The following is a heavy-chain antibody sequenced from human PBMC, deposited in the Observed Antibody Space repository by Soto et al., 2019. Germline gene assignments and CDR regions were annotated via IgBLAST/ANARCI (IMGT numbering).Heavy chain of an antibody. D-gene: IGHD2-21*02. CDR3: ARQRTTVVTQAYFDH. CDR1: REYISIXSYS. V-gene: IGHV4-39*01. CDR2: IYYSGRT. Sequence: LXLXCCISREYISIXSYSLGLMRQPPGKGLEWIGSIYYSGRTYYNPSFKSRVTISIDTSKKQFSLKLSSVTATDTAVYYCARQRTTVVTQAYFDHWGQGALGTVSS. J-gene: IGHJ4*02.